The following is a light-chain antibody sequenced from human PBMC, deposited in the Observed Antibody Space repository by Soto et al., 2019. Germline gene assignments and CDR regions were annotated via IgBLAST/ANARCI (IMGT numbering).Light chain of an antibody. J-gene: IGKJ4*01. Sequence: EIVLTQSPATLSLSPGERAALSCRASQSVSSYLAWYQQKPGQAPRLLIYDASNRATSIPARFSGSGSDTDFTLTISSLEPEDFAVYYCQHRSNWPLTFGGGTKVEIK. CDR1: QSVSSY. V-gene: IGKV3-11*01. CDR2: DAS. CDR3: QHRSNWPLT.